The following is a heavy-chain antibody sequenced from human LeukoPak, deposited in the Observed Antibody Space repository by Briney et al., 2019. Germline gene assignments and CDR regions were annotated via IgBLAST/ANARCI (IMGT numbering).Heavy chain of an antibody. CDR1: GGSISSYY. CDR3: ARDLRYSSGWYDWYFDL. Sequence: SSETLSLTCTVSGGSISSYYWSWIRQPPGKGLECIGYIHYSGSTNYNPSLKSRVTISVDTSKNQFSLKLSSVTAADTAVYYCARDLRYSSGWYDWYFDLWGRGTLVTVSS. J-gene: IGHJ2*01. D-gene: IGHD6-19*01. V-gene: IGHV4-59*01. CDR2: IHYSGST.